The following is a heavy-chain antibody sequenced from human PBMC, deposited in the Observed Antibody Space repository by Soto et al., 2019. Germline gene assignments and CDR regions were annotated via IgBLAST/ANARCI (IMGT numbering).Heavy chain of an antibody. V-gene: IGHV4-59*01. J-gene: IGHJ4*02. CDR3: AMADYHKYFFDH. CDR2: IYYTGTT. Sequence: SETLSLTCTVSGTSIGTYYWSWIRQPPGRGLEWIGYIYYTGTTNYDSSLKSRVTISLDTSMTQFSLKLNSATTADTAVYYCAMADYHKYFFDHWGQGILVTVSS. CDR1: GTSIGTYY. D-gene: IGHD4-17*01.